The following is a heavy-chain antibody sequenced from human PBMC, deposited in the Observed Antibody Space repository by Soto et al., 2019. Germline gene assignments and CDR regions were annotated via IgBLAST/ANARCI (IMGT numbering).Heavy chain of an antibody. CDR2: ISYDGSNK. V-gene: IGHV3-30-3*01. Sequence: QVQLVESGGGVVQPGRSLRLSCAASGFTFSSYAMHWVRQAPGKGLEWVAVISYDGSNKYYADSVKGRFTISRDNSKNTLYLQMNSLRAEGTAVYYCAGAYRGVMGVCDYWGQGTLVTVSS. D-gene: IGHD3-10*01. J-gene: IGHJ4*02. CDR1: GFTFSSYA. CDR3: AGAYRGVMGVCDY.